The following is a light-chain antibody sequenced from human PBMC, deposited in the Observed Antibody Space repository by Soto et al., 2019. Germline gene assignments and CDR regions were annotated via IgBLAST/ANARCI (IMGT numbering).Light chain of an antibody. CDR1: QSISSY. CDR3: QQSYKTPYP. Sequence: DIQMTQSPSSLSASVGDRITITCRSSQSISSYLNWYQQKPGKAPRLLIYAASSLQRGVPSRFSGSGSGTNFTLTIRSLQPDDFATYFCQQSYKTPYPCGQGTKLEIK. CDR2: AAS. V-gene: IGKV1-39*01. J-gene: IGKJ2*01.